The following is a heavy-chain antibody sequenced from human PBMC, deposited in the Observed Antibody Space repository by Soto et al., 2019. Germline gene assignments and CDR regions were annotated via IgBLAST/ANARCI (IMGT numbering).Heavy chain of an antibody. J-gene: IGHJ6*03. D-gene: IGHD6-13*01. CDR3: AREREQLVRNYYYYYMDV. CDR1: GFTFSSYW. Sequence: GGSLRLSCAASGFTFSSYWMSWVRQAPGKGLEWVANIKQDGSEQYYVDSVKGRFTISRDNAKNSLYLQMNSLRAEDTAVYYCAREREQLVRNYYYYYMDVWGKGTTVTVSS. CDR2: IKQDGSEQ. V-gene: IGHV3-7*03.